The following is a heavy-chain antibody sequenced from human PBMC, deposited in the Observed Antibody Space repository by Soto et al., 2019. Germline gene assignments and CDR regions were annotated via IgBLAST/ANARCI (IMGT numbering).Heavy chain of an antibody. CDR2: MNPNSGNT. V-gene: IGHV1-8*01. D-gene: IGHD6-13*01. CDR3: ARDPGIAAAGTDFDY. J-gene: IGHJ4*02. CDR1: GYTFTSYD. Sequence: ASVKVSCKASGYTFTSYDINWVRQATGQGLEWMGWMNPNSGNTGYAQKFQGRVTITADESTSTAYMELSSLRSEDTAVYYCARDPGIAAAGTDFDYWGQGTLVTVSS.